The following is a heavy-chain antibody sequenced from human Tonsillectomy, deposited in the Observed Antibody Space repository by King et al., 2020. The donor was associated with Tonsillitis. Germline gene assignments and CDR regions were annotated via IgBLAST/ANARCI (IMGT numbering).Heavy chain of an antibody. CDR1: GYSFTSYW. D-gene: IGHD3-10*01. J-gene: IGHJ5*02. V-gene: IGHV5-10-1*01. CDR3: ARHGVPGSWDDWCDP. Sequence: QLVQSGAEVKKPGESLRISCKGSGYSFTSYWISWVRQMPGKGLEWMGRIDPSDSYTNYSPSFQGHVTISADKSISTAYLQWSSLKASDTAMYYCARHGVPGSWDDWCDPWGQGTLVTVSS. CDR2: IDPSDSYT.